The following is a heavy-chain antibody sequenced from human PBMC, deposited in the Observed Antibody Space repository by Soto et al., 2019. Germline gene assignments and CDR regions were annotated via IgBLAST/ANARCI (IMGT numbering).Heavy chain of an antibody. J-gene: IGHJ6*02. CDR1: GGTFSNHA. Sequence: SVKVYCKASGGTFSNHAISWVRQAPGQGLEWVGGIIPMFPTADYAQRFQGRVTITADDSTTTVYMELSGLRSEDTAMYYCARDDATYCGGDCYRYFYYGMDVWGQGTTVTVSS. V-gene: IGHV1-69*13. D-gene: IGHD2-21*02. CDR3: ARDDATYCGGDCYRYFYYGMDV. CDR2: IIPMFPTA.